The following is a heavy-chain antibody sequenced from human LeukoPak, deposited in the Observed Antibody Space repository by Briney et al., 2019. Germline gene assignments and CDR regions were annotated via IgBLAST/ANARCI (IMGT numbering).Heavy chain of an antibody. CDR2: INHSGST. D-gene: IGHD2-2*02. CDR1: GGSFSGYY. J-gene: IGHJ3*02. V-gene: IGHV4-34*01. CDR3: ARPISPRPPRAFDI. Sequence: SETLSLTCAVYGGSFSGYYWSWIRQPPGKGLEWIGEINHSGSTNYNPSLKSRVTISLDTSKNQFSLNLTSVTAADTALYYCARPISPRPPRAFDIWGHGTMVTVSS.